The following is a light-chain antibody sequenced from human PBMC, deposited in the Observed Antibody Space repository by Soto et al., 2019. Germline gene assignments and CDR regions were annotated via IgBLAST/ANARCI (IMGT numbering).Light chain of an antibody. J-gene: IGLJ1*01. V-gene: IGLV1-44*01. CDR1: SSNIGSNT. Sequence: QSVLTQPLSVSASPGQRVTISCSGGSSNIGSNTVAWYQHLPGTAPPRLIFTAGQRPSGVPGRFSGSKSGTSDSLAISGLQSEDEGDYYCSAWDNSLNGYVFGPGTKLTVL. CDR3: SAWDNSLNGYV. CDR2: TAG.